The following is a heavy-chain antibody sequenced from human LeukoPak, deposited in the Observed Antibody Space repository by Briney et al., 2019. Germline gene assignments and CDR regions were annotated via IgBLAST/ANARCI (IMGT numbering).Heavy chain of an antibody. CDR2: IIPILGIA. J-gene: IGHJ6*02. V-gene: IGHV1-69*04. D-gene: IGHD6-13*01. CDR3: ARGPSIAAAGTRDYYYYGMDV. CDR1: GGTFSSYA. Sequence: ASVKVSCKASGGTFSSYAISWVRQAPGQGLEWMGRIIPILGIANYAQKFQGRVTITADKSTCTAYMELSSLRSEDTAVYYCARGPSIAAAGTRDYYYYGMDVWGQGTTVTVFS.